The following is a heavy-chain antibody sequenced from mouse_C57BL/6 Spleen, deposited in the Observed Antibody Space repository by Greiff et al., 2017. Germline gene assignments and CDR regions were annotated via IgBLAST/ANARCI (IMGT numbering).Heavy chain of an antibody. CDR1: GYTFTSYW. J-gene: IGHJ4*01. CDR3: ARWRPPDSSGYNAMDY. Sequence: QVQLQQPGAELVKPGASVKLSCKASGYTFTSYWMQWVKQRPGQGLEWIGEIDPSDSYTNYNQKFKGKATLTVDTSSSTAYMQLSSLTSEDSAVYDCARWRPPDSSGYNAMDYWGQGTAVTVSS. V-gene: IGHV1-50*01. CDR2: IDPSDSYT. D-gene: IGHD3-2*02.